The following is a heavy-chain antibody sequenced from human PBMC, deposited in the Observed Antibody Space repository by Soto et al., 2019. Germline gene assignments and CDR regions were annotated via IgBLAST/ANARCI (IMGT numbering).Heavy chain of an antibody. CDR1: GFTFSSYA. J-gene: IGHJ4*02. Sequence: GGSLRLSCAASGFTFSSYAMSWVRQAPGKGLEWVSGISGSGGNTYYADSVKGRFTISRENPKNTLYLQMDSLRAEDTAVYYCAKYLPGLSAYFDYWGQGIMVTVSS. D-gene: IGHD6-13*01. CDR3: AKYLPGLSAYFDY. V-gene: IGHV3-23*01. CDR2: ISGSGGNT.